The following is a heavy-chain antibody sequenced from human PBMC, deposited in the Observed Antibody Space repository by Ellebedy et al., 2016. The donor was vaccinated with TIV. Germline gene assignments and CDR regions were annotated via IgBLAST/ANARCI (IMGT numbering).Heavy chain of an antibody. V-gene: IGHV1-18*01. CDR3: ARSKGGYFYDNSGYYHRWDYYYYLDV. Sequence: AASVKVSCKASGYNFSTYGISWVRQAAGQGLEWMGWISAYNGNTNYAQNFQARVTVTTDTYTSPGYMELRSLRSDDTAVYYCARSKGGYFYDNSGYYHRWDYYYYLDVWGKGTTVTVSS. J-gene: IGHJ6*03. D-gene: IGHD3-22*01. CDR1: GYNFSTYG. CDR2: ISAYNGNT.